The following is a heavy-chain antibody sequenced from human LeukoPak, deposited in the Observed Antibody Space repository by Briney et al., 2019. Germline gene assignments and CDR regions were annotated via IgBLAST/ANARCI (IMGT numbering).Heavy chain of an antibody. CDR1: GGSISSSSYY. J-gene: IGHJ4*02. D-gene: IGHD3-3*01. CDR2: IYYSGST. CDR3: ARTSTYYDFWSGYRDFDY. Sequence: SETLSHTCTVSGGSISSSSYYWGWIRQPPGKGLEWIGYIYYSGSTYYNPSLKSRVTISVDTSKNQFSLKLSSVTAADTAVYYCARTSTYYDFWSGYRDFDYWGQGTLVTVSS. V-gene: IGHV4-30-4*08.